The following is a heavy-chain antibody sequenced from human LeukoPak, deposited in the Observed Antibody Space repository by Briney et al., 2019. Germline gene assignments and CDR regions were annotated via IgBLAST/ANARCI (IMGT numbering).Heavy chain of an antibody. D-gene: IGHD5/OR15-5a*01. CDR3: ATFLVSSGKDS. CDR2: ISGNGDST. J-gene: IGHJ4*02. CDR1: EFNFKFYA. V-gene: IGHV3-23*01. Sequence: GGSLRLSCVASEFNFKFYAMSWVRQAPGKGLEWVSTISGNGDSTYYGDSVKGRFTISRVNSKDTLYLQMNSLRAEDTAVYYCATFLVSSGKDSWGQGTLVTVSS.